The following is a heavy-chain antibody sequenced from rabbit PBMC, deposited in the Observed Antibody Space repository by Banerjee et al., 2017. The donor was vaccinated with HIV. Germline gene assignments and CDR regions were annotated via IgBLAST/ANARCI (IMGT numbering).Heavy chain of an antibody. CDR3: ARAGEGGDGYLNL. V-gene: IGHV1S40*01. CDR2: IEGGSSAFS. J-gene: IGHJ4*01. CDR1: GVSFSNNHY. D-gene: IGHD5-1*01. Sequence: QSLEESGGGLVKPGASLTLTCTASGVSFSNNHYMCWVRQAPGKGLEWIACIEGGSSAFSYFASWAKGRFIMSRTSSTTVTLQMASLTVADTATYFCARAGEGGDGYLNLRGPGTLVTVS.